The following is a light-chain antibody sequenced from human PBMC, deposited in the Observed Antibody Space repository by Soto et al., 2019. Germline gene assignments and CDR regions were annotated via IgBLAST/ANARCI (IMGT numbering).Light chain of an antibody. V-gene: IGKV3-11*01. Sequence: EIVMTQSPATLSVSQGERATLSCRASQSVSSYLAWYQQKPGQAPRLLIYDASNRATGIPARFSGSGSGTDFTLTISSLEPEDFAVYYCQQRSNWLITFGQGTKVDIK. J-gene: IGKJ1*01. CDR1: QSVSSY. CDR3: QQRSNWLIT. CDR2: DAS.